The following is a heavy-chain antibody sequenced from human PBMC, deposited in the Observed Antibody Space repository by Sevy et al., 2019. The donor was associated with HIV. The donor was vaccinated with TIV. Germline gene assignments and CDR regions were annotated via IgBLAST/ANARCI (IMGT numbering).Heavy chain of an antibody. Sequence: GGSLRLSCAASGFTFSSYWMSWVRQAPGKGLEWVATMKEDGSERNYVDSVRGRFTISRDNAKNSLYLQMNSLRAEDTTVYYCVREGVGGYSYSLDCWGQGTLVTVSS. V-gene: IGHV3-7*01. CDR2: MKEDGSER. J-gene: IGHJ4*02. CDR3: VREGVGGYSYSLDC. CDR1: GFTFSSYW. D-gene: IGHD5-18*01.